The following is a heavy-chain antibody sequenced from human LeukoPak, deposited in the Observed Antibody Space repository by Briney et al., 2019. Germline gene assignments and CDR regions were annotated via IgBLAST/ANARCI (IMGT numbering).Heavy chain of an antibody. J-gene: IGHJ6*02. CDR3: ARDWADYGGYYYCYGMDV. D-gene: IGHD4-17*01. V-gene: IGHV3-33*01. Sequence: GGSLRLSCAASGFTFSSYGMHWVRQAPGKGLEWVAVIWYDGSNKYYADSVKGRFTISRDNSKNTLYLQMNSLRAEDTAVYYCARDWADYGGYYYCYGMDVWGQGTTVTVSS. CDR2: IWYDGSNK. CDR1: GFTFSSYG.